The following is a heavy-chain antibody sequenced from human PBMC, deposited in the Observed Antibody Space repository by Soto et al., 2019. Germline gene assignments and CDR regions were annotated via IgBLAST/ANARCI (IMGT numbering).Heavy chain of an antibody. D-gene: IGHD2-2*01. Sequence: SETLSLTCTASGGSISSYYWSWIRQPAGKGLEWIGRIYTSGSTNYNPSLKSRVTMSVYTSKNQFSLKLSSVTAADTAVYYCARDRDLGYCSSTSCCNHNWFDPWGQGTLVTVSS. J-gene: IGHJ5*02. CDR2: IYTSGST. V-gene: IGHV4-4*07. CDR3: ARDRDLGYCSSTSCCNHNWFDP. CDR1: GGSISSYY.